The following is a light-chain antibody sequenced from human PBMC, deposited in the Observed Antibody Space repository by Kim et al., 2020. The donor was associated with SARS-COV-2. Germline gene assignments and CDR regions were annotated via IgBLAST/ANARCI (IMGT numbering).Light chain of an antibody. CDR2: TVT. J-gene: IGLJ2*01. Sequence: QAVTISCTETGSNVGAYTCVSWYQQHPGKAPIHIIYTVTTRPAGVPDRFSGSKSGHTASLTISGLQAEDEADYYCCSFAGFYTLICGGGTTLTDL. CDR3: CSFAGFYTLI. CDR1: GSNVGAYTC. V-gene: IGLV2-11*03.